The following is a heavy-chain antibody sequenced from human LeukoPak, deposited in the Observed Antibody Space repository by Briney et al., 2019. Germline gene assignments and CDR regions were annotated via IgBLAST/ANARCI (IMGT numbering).Heavy chain of an antibody. CDR3: ARDRAVYGMDV. V-gene: IGHV3-48*03. Sequence: PGGSLRLSCAASGFTFGSYEMNWVRQAPGKGLEWVSYISSSGSTIYYADSVKGRFTISRDNAKNSLYLQMNSLRAEDTAVYYCARDRAVYGMDVWGQGTTVTVSS. CDR2: ISSSGSTI. J-gene: IGHJ6*02. CDR1: GFTFGSYE.